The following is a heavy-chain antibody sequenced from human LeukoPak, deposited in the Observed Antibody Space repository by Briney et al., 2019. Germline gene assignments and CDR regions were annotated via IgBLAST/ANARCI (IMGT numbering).Heavy chain of an antibody. D-gene: IGHD2-15*01. Sequence: SVKVSCKASGGTFSSYAISWVRQAPGQGLEWMGGIIPIFGTANYAQKFQGRVTITADESTSTAYMGLSSLRSEDTAVYYCARDSGPYCSGGSCYPKYYYYYGMDVWGQGTTVIVSS. CDR3: ARDSGPYCSGGSCYPKYYYYYGMDV. CDR2: IIPIFGTA. V-gene: IGHV1-69*13. CDR1: GGTFSSYA. J-gene: IGHJ6*02.